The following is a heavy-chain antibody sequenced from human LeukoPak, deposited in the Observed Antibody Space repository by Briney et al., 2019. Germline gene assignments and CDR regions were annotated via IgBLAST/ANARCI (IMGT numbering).Heavy chain of an antibody. CDR3: ARAYYVAYFAY. CDR2: INHSGST. V-gene: IGHV4-34*01. Sequence: SETLSLTCAVYGGSFSGYYWSWIRQPPGKGLEWIGEINHSGSTDYNPSLKSRVTISVDTSKNQFSLKLSSVTAADTAVYYCARAYYVAYFAYWGQGTLVTVSS. J-gene: IGHJ4*02. D-gene: IGHD3-10*02. CDR1: GGSFSGYY.